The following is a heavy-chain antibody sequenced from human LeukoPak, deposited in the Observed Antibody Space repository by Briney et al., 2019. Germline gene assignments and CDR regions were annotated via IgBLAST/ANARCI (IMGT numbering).Heavy chain of an antibody. V-gene: IGHV3-21*01. D-gene: IGHD1-26*01. CDR1: VFTSSSYS. Sequence: PGGSLRLSCAASVFTSSSYSLNWVRQAPGKGLEWVSSISSSSSYIYYADSVKGRFTISRDNAQNSLYLQMNSLRAEDTAVYYCARDPAWPIVGATGFDYWGQGTLVTVSS. J-gene: IGHJ4*02. CDR3: ARDPAWPIVGATGFDY. CDR2: ISSSSSYI.